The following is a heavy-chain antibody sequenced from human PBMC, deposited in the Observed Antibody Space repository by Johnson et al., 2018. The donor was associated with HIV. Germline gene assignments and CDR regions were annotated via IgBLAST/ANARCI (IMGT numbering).Heavy chain of an antibody. Sequence: VQLVESGGGVVRPGGSLRLSCAASGFTFDEYDMSWVRQAPGKGLEWVSGINWNGATPGSADPVKGRFTISRDNSKNTLYLQMNSLRAEETAGYYCAKDVIMSTFGGIFDIWGQGTRVTVSS. CDR2: INWNGATP. D-gene: IGHD3-16*01. J-gene: IGHJ3*02. CDR3: AKDVIMSTFGGIFDI. CDR1: GFTFDEYD. V-gene: IGHV3-20*04.